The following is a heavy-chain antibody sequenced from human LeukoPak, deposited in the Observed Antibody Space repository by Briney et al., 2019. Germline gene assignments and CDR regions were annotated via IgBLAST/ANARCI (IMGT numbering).Heavy chain of an antibody. J-gene: IGHJ4*02. CDR3: ARDGPKYSSSWYFL. CDR1: GGSISSYY. V-gene: IGHV4-4*07. Sequence: PSETLSLTCTVSGGSISSYYWSWIRQPAVKGLEWIGRIYTSGSTNYNPSLKSRVTMSVDTSKNQFSLKLSSVTAADTAVYYCARDGPKYSSSWYFLWGQGTLVTVSS. D-gene: IGHD6-13*01. CDR2: IYTSGST.